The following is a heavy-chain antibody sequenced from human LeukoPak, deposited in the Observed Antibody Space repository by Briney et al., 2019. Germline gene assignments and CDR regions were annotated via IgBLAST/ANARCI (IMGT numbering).Heavy chain of an antibody. CDR3: ANLGYGDDEDSHYYYYGMDV. Sequence: SETLSLTCTVSGGSISSGGYYWSWIRQPPGKGLEWIGYIYHSGSTYYNPSLKSRVTISVDRSKNQFSLKLSSVTAADTAVYYCANLGYGDDEDSHYYYYGMDVWGQGTTVTVSS. V-gene: IGHV4-30-2*01. CDR2: IYHSGST. J-gene: IGHJ6*02. CDR1: GGSISSGGYY. D-gene: IGHD4-17*01.